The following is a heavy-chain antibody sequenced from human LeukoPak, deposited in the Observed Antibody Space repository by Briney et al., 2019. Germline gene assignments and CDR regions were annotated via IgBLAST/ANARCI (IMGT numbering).Heavy chain of an antibody. D-gene: IGHD3-22*01. V-gene: IGHV3-30-3*01. CDR3: ARVLSRGMSSGYYSPFDY. CDR2: ISYDGSNK. Sequence: GRSLRLSCAASGFTFSSYAMHWVRQAPGKGLEWVAVISYDGSNKYYADSVKGRFTISRDKSKSTLYLQMNSLRAEDTAVYYCARVLSRGMSSGYYSPFDYWGQGTLVTVSS. CDR1: GFTFSSYA. J-gene: IGHJ4*02.